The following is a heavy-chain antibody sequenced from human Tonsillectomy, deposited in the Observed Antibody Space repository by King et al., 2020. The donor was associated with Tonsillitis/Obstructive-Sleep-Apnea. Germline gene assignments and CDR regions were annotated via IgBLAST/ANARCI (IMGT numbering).Heavy chain of an antibody. CDR3: ARDVVMYGGNSEGFDY. Sequence: QLVQSGAEVKKPGASVKVSCKASGYTFTSYYMHWVRQAPGQGLEWMGIINPSDGSTSYPQKFQGRVTMTRDTSTSTVYMELGSLRSEDTAVYYCARDVVMYGGNSEGFDYWGQGTLVTVSS. D-gene: IGHD4-23*01. CDR2: INPSDGST. V-gene: IGHV1-46*01. J-gene: IGHJ4*02. CDR1: GYTFTSYY.